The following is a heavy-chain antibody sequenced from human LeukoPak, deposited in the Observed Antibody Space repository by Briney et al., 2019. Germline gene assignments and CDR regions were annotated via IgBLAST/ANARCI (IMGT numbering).Heavy chain of an antibody. Sequence: SETLSLTCTVSGGSISSYYWSWIRQPAGKGLEWMGRIYTSGSTNYNPSLKSRVTMSVDTSKNQFSLKLSSVTAADTAVYYCAREGGYCSGGSCYHSDPFFDYWGQGTLVTVSS. CDR1: GGSISSYY. D-gene: IGHD2-15*01. J-gene: IGHJ4*02. CDR3: AREGGYCSGGSCYHSDPFFDY. CDR2: IYTSGST. V-gene: IGHV4-4*07.